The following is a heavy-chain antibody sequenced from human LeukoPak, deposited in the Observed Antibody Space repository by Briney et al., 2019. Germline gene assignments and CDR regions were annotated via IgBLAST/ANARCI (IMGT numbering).Heavy chain of an antibody. Sequence: PGGSLRLSCAASGFSFSDHSINWVRQAPGKGLEWVSYTTAYSTTYYADSVKGRFTISRDNFKSSLYLQMNNLRAEDTAVYYCASVRGGYWGQGTLVTVSS. J-gene: IGHJ4*02. CDR2: TTAYSTT. CDR3: ASVRGGY. CDR1: GFSFSDHS. D-gene: IGHD3-16*01. V-gene: IGHV3-48*01.